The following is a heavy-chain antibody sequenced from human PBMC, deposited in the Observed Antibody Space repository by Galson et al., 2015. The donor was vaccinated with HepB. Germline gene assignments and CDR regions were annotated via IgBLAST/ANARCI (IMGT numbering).Heavy chain of an antibody. V-gene: IGHV3-74*01. CDR3: ASPPADFWSGRRGTVDYYYYYMDV. J-gene: IGHJ6*03. D-gene: IGHD3-3*01. Sequence: SLRLSCAASGFTFSSYWMHWVRQAPGKGPVWVSRINSDGSSTSYADSVKGRFTISRDNAKNTPYLQMNSLRAEDTAVYYCASPPADFWSGRRGTVDYYYYYMDVWGKGTTVTVSS. CDR2: INSDGSST. CDR1: GFTFSSYW.